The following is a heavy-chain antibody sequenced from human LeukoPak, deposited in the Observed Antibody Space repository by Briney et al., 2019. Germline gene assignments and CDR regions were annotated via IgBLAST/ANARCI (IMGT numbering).Heavy chain of an antibody. CDR1: GYTFTSYG. D-gene: IGHD3-10*01. J-gene: IGHJ4*02. Sequence: ASVKVSCKASGYTFTSYGISWVRQAPGQGLEWMGWISAYNGNTNYAQKLQGRVTMTTDTSTSTAYMELRSLRSDDTAVYYCAKLGWFGELFEYYFDYWGQGTLVTVSS. V-gene: IGHV1-18*01. CDR3: AKLGWFGELFEYYFDY. CDR2: ISAYNGNT.